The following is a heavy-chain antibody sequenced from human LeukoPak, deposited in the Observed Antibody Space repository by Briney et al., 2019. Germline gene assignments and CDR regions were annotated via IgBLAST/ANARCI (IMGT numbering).Heavy chain of an antibody. CDR3: ARGASGSYGEIDY. CDR2: INHSGST. V-gene: IGHV4-34*01. D-gene: IGHD1-26*01. Sequence: PSETLSLTCAVYGGSFSGYYWSWIRQPPGKGLEWIGEINHSGSTNYNPSLKSRVTISVDTSKNQFSLKLSSVTAADTAVHYCARGASGSYGEIDYWGQGTLVTVSS. J-gene: IGHJ4*02. CDR1: GGSFSGYY.